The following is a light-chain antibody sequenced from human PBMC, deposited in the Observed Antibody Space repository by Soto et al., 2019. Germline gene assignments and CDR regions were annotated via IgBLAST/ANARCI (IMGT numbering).Light chain of an antibody. CDR1: QSVLYRSNSKNY. CDR3: QQYYSTPLT. CDR2: WAS. V-gene: IGKV4-1*01. Sequence: DLVLTPSPDSLAVSLGERATINCKSSQSVLYRSNSKNYLAWYQQKPGQPPRLLIYWASTRESGVPDRFSGSGSGTDFTLTISSLQAEDVAVYYCQQYYSTPLTFGGGTKVDIK. J-gene: IGKJ4*01.